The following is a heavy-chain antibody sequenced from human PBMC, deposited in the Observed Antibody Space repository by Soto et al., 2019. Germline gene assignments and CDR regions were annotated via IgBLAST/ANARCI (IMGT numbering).Heavy chain of an antibody. V-gene: IGHV3-74*01. CDR1: GFTFSSYW. CDR3: ALSGDIAGAGTPY. D-gene: IGHD6-19*01. CDR2: INSDGSST. Sequence: EVQLVESGGGLVQPGGSLRLSCAASGFTFSSYWMHWVRQAPGKGLVWVSRINSDGSSTSYADSVKGRFTISRDNAKNTLYLQMNSLRAEDTAVYYCALSGDIAGAGTPYWGQGTLVTVSS. J-gene: IGHJ4*02.